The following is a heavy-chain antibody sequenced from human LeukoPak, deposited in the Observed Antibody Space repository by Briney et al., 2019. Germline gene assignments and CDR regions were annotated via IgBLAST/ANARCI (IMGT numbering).Heavy chain of an antibody. J-gene: IGHJ4*02. D-gene: IGHD3-10*01. V-gene: IGHV1-8*01. CDR1: GYTFTSYD. Sequence: ASVKVSCKASGYTFTSYDINWVRQATGQGLEWMGWMNPNSGNTGYAQKFQGRVTMTRNTSISTTYMELSSLRSEDTAVYYCVSGYYYGSGSYYYWGQGTLVTVSS. CDR3: VSGYYYGSGSYYY. CDR2: MNPNSGNT.